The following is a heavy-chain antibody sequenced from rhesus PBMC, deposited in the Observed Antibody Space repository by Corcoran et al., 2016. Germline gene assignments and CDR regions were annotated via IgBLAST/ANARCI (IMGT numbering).Heavy chain of an antibody. CDR3: ARGSSYSYYGLDS. D-gene: IGHD4-29*01. CDR1: GGSISGYYY. Sequence: QVKLQQWGEGLVKPSETLSLTCAVYGGSISGYYYWSWIRQPPGQRVEWIGYIYGNSAITNYKPPLKTRVAISKHTSKNQCSLTLSSVTAADTAVYYCARGSSYSYYGLDSWGQGVVVTVSS. V-gene: IGHV4-73*01. J-gene: IGHJ6*01. CDR2: IYGNSAIT.